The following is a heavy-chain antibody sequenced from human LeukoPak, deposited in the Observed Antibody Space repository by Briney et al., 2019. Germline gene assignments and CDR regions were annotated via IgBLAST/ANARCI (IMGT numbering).Heavy chain of an antibody. J-gene: IGHJ6*03. CDR2: ITSAGGYR. CDR1: GFTFSDYS. CDR3: ATSGGFVLPNAITGNWYMDV. Sequence: GGSLRLSCGASGFTFSDYSMSWVRQAPGKGLAWVASITSAGGYRYYADSVKGRFTISRDNAQNSLFLQMDSLRPEDTAVYFCATSGGFVLPNAITGNWYMDVWGRGTTVTVSS. V-gene: IGHV3-21*06. D-gene: IGHD2-2*01.